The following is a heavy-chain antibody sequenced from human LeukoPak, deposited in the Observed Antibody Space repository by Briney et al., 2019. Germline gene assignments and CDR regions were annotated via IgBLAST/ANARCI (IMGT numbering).Heavy chain of an antibody. Sequence: SVKVSCKASGGTFSSYAISWVRQAPGQGLEWMGRIIPIFGTANYAQKFQGRVTITTDESTSTAYMELSSLRSEDTAVYYCASLVTIFGVADNFDYWGQGTLVTVSS. D-gene: IGHD3-3*01. CDR2: IIPIFGTA. J-gene: IGHJ4*02. CDR1: GGTFSSYA. CDR3: ASLVTIFGVADNFDY. V-gene: IGHV1-69*05.